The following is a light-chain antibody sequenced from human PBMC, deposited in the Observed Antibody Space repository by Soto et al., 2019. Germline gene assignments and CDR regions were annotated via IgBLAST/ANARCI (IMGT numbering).Light chain of an antibody. CDR1: SGHCNYA. J-gene: IGLJ2*01. V-gene: IGLV4-69*01. Sequence: QSVLTQWPSASASLGASVKLTCTLSSGHCNYAIAWHQLQPEKGPRYLMKLNSDGSQTKGDGIPDRFSGSSSGAERYLTISSLQSEDVADYYCQTWDTGMVIFGGGTKLTVL. CDR3: QTWDTGMVI. CDR2: LNSDGSQ.